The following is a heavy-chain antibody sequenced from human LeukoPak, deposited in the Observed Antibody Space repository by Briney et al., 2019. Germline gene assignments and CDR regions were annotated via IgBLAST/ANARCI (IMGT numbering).Heavy chain of an antibody. CDR3: AREDYGDLFHYYYGMDV. CDR2: ISAYNGNT. Sequence: ASVKVSCKASGYTFTSYGISWVRQAPGQGLEWMGWISAYNGNTNYAQKLQGRVTMTTDTSTSTAYMELRSLRSDDTAVYYCAREDYGDLFHYYYGMDVWGQGTTVTVSS. J-gene: IGHJ6*02. CDR1: GYTFTSYG. V-gene: IGHV1-18*01. D-gene: IGHD4-17*01.